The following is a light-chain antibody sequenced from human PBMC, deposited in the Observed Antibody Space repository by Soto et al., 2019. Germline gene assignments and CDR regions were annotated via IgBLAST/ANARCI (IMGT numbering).Light chain of an antibody. CDR1: QSLRDR. J-gene: IGKJ3*01. CDR2: GAS. CDR3: QQYNSSAFT. Sequence: DTLMTQSPSTLSASVGDRVTFTCRASQSLRDRVAWFQQKPGHAPKLLIYGASNLESGVPSRFSGSGSGTEFTLTISGLQPDDFATYYCQQYNSSAFTFGPGTKLDIK. V-gene: IGKV1-5*03.